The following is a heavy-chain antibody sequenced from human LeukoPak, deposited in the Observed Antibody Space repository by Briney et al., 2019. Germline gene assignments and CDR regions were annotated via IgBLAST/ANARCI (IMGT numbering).Heavy chain of an antibody. CDR2: IIPILGIA. Sequence: ASVKVSCKASGGTFSSYAISWVRQAPGQGLEWMGRIIPILGIANYAQRFQGRVTITADKSTSTAYMELSSLRSEDTAVYYRARVPPRGTTDWYFDLWGRGTLVTVSS. J-gene: IGHJ2*01. V-gene: IGHV1-69*04. D-gene: IGHD4-17*01. CDR3: ARVPPRGTTDWYFDL. CDR1: GGTFSSYA.